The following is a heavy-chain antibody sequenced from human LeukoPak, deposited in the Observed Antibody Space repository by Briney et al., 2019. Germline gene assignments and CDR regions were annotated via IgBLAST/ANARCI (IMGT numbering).Heavy chain of an antibody. CDR2: ISDSGGST. CDR1: GFTLGSYA. D-gene: IGHD6-19*01. Sequence: GGSLRLSCAASGFTLGSYAISWVRQAPGKGLEWVSSISDSGGSTYYADSVKGRFTISRDFSKNTLYVQMNGLRAEDTAVYYCAKERGNIAVGLDYWGQGTLVSVSS. J-gene: IGHJ4*02. CDR3: AKERGNIAVGLDY. V-gene: IGHV3-23*01.